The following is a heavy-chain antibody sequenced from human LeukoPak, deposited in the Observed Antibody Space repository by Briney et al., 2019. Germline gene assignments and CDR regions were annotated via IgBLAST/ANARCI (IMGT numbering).Heavy chain of an antibody. Sequence: NPSETLSLTCTVSGGSISSYSWSWLRQPPGKGLEWIGYINYSGSTNYNPSLKSRVTISVDTSKNQFSVKLSSVTAADTAVYYCARVRRITGTTDFDYWGQGTLVTVSS. CDR3: ARVRRITGTTDFDY. D-gene: IGHD1-20*01. V-gene: IGHV4-59*01. J-gene: IGHJ4*02. CDR2: INYSGST. CDR1: GGSISSYS.